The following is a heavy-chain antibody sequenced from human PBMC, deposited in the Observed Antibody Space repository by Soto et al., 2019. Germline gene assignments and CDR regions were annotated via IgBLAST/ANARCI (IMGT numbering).Heavy chain of an antibody. V-gene: IGHV6-1*01. CDR2: TYYRSKWYN. J-gene: IGHJ5*02. CDR3: AREGFWSVYSAYNWFDP. Sequence: SQTRSLTCAISGDSVSSNSAAWNWIRQSPSRGLEWLGRTYYRSKWYNDYAVSVKSRITINPDTSKNQFSLHLNSVTPEDTAVYYCAREGFWSVYSAYNWFDPWGQGSLVTVSS. CDR1: GDSVSSNSAA. D-gene: IGHD3-3*01.